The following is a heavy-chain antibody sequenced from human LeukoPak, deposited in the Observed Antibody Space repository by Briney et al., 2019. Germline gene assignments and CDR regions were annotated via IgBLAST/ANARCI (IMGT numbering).Heavy chain of an antibody. V-gene: IGHV3-23*01. CDR2: ITETGAGT. CDR1: GFMFSRYA. CDR3: ARGTAAAANRNWFDS. Sequence: GGSLRLSCAASGFMFSRYAMISVRQTPGKGLEWVSAITETGAGTYYADSVKGRFTMSRDNSRNTVYLQMDSLRAEDTAVYFCARGTAAAANRNWFDSWGQGTLVTVSS. D-gene: IGHD2-2*01. J-gene: IGHJ5*01.